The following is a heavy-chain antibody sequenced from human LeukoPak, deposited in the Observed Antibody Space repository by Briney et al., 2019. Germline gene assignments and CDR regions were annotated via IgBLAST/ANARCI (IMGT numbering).Heavy chain of an antibody. Sequence: GGSLRLSCAASGFTFSSYGMHWVRQAPGKGLEWVAFIRYDGSNKYYADSVKGRFTISRDNSKNTLYLQMNSLRAEDTAVYYCAKAPMHPIVVVPAAMDYWGQGTLVTVSS. D-gene: IGHD2-2*01. CDR3: AKAPMHPIVVVPAAMDY. CDR1: GFTFSSYG. V-gene: IGHV3-30*02. J-gene: IGHJ4*02. CDR2: IRYDGSNK.